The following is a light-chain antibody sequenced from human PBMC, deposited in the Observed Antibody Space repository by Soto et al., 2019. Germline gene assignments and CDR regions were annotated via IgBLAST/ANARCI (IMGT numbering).Light chain of an antibody. J-gene: IGKJ2*01. CDR2: GAS. Sequence: EIVMTQSPATLSVSPGERATLSCRASQSVSSNLAWYQQKPGQAPRLLIYGASTRATGIPARFSGSGSGTEFTLTINSLQSEDFAVYYCQQYNNWPSMYTFGQGTKLEIK. CDR1: QSVSSN. V-gene: IGKV3-15*01. CDR3: QQYNNWPSMYT.